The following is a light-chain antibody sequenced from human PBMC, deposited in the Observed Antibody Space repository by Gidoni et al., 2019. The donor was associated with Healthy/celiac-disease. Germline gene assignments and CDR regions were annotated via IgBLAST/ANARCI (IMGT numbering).Light chain of an antibody. Sequence: EIVLTQSPGTLSLSPGERATLSCRASQSVSSSYLAWYQQKPGQAPRLLIYGASSRATGIPDRFSGSGSGTDFTLTISSLEPEDFAVYYCQQYGSSLLTFXGXTKVEIK. V-gene: IGKV3-20*01. J-gene: IGKJ4*01. CDR2: GAS. CDR1: QSVSSSY. CDR3: QQYGSSLLT.